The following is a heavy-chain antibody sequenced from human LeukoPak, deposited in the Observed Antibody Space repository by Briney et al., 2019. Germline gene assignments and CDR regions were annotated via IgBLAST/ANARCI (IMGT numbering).Heavy chain of an antibody. CDR2: INWNGGST. CDR3: ARARGTGYYYYMDV. Sequence: PGGSLRLSCAASGFTFDDYGMSWVRHAPGKGLEWVSGINWNGGSTGYADSVKGRFTISRDNAKNSLYLQMNSLRAEDTALYYCARARGTGYYYYMDVWGKGTTVTVSS. CDR1: GFTFDDYG. D-gene: IGHD1-1*01. J-gene: IGHJ6*03. V-gene: IGHV3-20*04.